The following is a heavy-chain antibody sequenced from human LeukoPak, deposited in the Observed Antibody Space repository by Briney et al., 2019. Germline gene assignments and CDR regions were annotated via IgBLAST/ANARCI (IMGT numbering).Heavy chain of an antibody. CDR2: VSTDGRTT. V-gene: IGHV3-74*01. Sequence: GGSLRLSCAASGFTFTNYWIHWVRQAPGKGLVWISRVSTDGRTTSCADSVEGRFTISRDNAKNTVYLQMNSLRAEDTAVYYCARDRTAVTVFDHWGQGTLVTVSS. J-gene: IGHJ5*02. D-gene: IGHD4-17*01. CDR1: GFTFTNYW. CDR3: ARDRTAVTVFDH.